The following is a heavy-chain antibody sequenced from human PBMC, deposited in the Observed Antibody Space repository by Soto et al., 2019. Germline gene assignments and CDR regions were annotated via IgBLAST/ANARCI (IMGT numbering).Heavy chain of an antibody. CDR3: ARDPEVDTAMAQYYYYGMDV. Sequence: ASVKVSGKASGYTFTSYGISWVRQAPGQGLEWMGWISAYNGNTNYAQKLQGRVTMNTDTSTSTAYMELRSLRSDDTAVYYCARDPEVDTAMAQYYYYGMDVRGQGTKLTVSS. CDR1: GYTFTSYG. J-gene: IGHJ6*02. D-gene: IGHD5-18*01. V-gene: IGHV1-18*04. CDR2: ISAYNGNT.